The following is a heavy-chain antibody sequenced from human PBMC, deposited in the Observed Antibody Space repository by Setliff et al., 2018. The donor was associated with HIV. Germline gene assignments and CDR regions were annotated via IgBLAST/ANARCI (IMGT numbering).Heavy chain of an antibody. V-gene: IGHV3-21*01. CDR2: ISDKSDNI. Sequence: GGSLRLSCVVSGLTFSDDSMSWVRQAPGKGLEWVSSISDKSDNILYANSVKGRFTISRDDPKNSLYLQMNSLRVEDTALYYCARDLSRSADYGVFDSWGQGTPVTVSS. CDR1: GLTFSDDS. CDR3: ARDLSRSADYGVFDS. J-gene: IGHJ4*02. D-gene: IGHD4-17*01.